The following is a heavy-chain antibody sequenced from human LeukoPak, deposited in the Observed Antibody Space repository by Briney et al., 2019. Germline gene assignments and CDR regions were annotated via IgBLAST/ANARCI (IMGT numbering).Heavy chain of an antibody. V-gene: IGHV4-38-2*02. CDR1: LYSMNSGYY. CDR3: ARDRGTWNDDGFDY. D-gene: IGHD1-1*01. J-gene: IGHJ4*02. Sequence: SETLSLTCRVSLYSMNSGYYWGWIRQSPGKGLEWIGRIYISGSTNYNPSLKSRVTMSVDTSKNQFSLKLSSVTAADTAVYYCARDRGTWNDDGFDYWGQGTLVTVSS. CDR2: IYISGST.